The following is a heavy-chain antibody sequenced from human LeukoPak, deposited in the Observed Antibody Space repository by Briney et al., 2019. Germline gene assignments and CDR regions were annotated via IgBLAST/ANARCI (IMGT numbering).Heavy chain of an antibody. D-gene: IGHD2-15*01. V-gene: IGHV1-18*04. CDR2: ISAYNGNT. CDR3: ARVATLLRGAFDI. Sequence: ASVKVSCKASGYTFTGYYMHWVRQAPGQGLEWMGWISAYNGNTNYAQKLQGRVTMTTDTSTSTAYMELRSLRSDDTAVYYCARVATLLRGAFDIWGQGTMVTVSS. CDR1: GYTFTGYY. J-gene: IGHJ3*02.